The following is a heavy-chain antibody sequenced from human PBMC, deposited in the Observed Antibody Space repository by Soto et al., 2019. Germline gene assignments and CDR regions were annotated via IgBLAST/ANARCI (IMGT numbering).Heavy chain of an antibody. CDR3: AKESLPAIRR. CDR1: RFTFSSYA. J-gene: IGHJ4*02. D-gene: IGHD2-2*02. V-gene: IGHV3-23*01. CDR2: ISGSGGDT. Sequence: GGSLRLSCAASRFTFSSYALGWVREAPGEGLEWVSAISGSGGDTYYADSVKGRFTISRDNSKNTLYPQMNSLRVEDTAVYYCAKESLPAIRRWGQGTLVTVSS.